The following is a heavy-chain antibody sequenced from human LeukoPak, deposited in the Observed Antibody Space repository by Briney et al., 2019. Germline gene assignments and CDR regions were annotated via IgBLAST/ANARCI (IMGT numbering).Heavy chain of an antibody. V-gene: IGHV1-2*02. J-gene: IGHJ4*02. CDR2: INPDSGGT. CDR1: GYPFTAYY. Sequence: ASVMVSCKASGYPFTAYYMHWVRQAPGQGLEWMGWINPDSGGTNYAQKFQGRVTKTRDTSISTAYMELTRLRSDDTAVYYCARVHYDSSGYVDYWGQGTLVTVSS. D-gene: IGHD3-22*01. CDR3: ARVHYDSSGYVDY.